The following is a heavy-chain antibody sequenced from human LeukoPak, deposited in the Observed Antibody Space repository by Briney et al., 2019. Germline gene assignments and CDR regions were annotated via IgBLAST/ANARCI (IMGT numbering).Heavy chain of an antibody. Sequence: ASVKVSCKASGYTFTSYAMHWVRQAPGQRLEWMGWINAGNGNTKYSQKFQGRVTMTRDTSISTAYMELSRLRSDDTAVYYCARWDKGKAARYAFDIWGQGTMVTVSS. CDR2: INAGNGNT. D-gene: IGHD2-15*01. J-gene: IGHJ3*02. CDR3: ARWDKGKAARYAFDI. CDR1: GYTFTSYA. V-gene: IGHV1-3*01.